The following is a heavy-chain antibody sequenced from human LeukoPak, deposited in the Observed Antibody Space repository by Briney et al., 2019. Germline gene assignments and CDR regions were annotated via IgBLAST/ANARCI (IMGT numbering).Heavy chain of an antibody. CDR1: GFTFSSYS. CDR2: ISSISSYI. J-gene: IGHJ4*02. V-gene: IGHV3-21*01. Sequence: PGGSLRLSCAASGFTFSSYSMNWVRQAPGKGLEWVSSISSISSYIYYADSVKGRFTISRDNAKNSLYLQMNSLRAEDTAVYYCARRDYYGSGSYYRGAPVDYWGQGTLVTVSS. D-gene: IGHD3-10*01. CDR3: ARRDYYGSGSYYRGAPVDY.